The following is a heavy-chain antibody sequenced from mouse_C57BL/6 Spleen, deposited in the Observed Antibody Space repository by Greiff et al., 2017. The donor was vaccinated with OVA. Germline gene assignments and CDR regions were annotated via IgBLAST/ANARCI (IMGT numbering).Heavy chain of an antibody. Sequence: DVKLVESGPGLVKPSQSLSLTCSVTGYSITSGYYWNWIRQFPGNKLEWMGYISYDGSNNYNPSLKNRISITRDTSKNQFFLKLNSVTTEDTATYYCARELWYFDVWGTGTTVTVSS. J-gene: IGHJ1*03. V-gene: IGHV3-6*01. CDR3: ARELWYFDV. CDR1: GYSITSGYY. CDR2: ISYDGSN.